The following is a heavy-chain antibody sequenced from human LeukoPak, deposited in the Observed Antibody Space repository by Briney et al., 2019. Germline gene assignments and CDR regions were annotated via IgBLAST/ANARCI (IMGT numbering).Heavy chain of an antibody. D-gene: IGHD2-2*01. CDR3: ARDNVLVPAASGMDV. Sequence: ASVKVSCKASGYTFTSYGISWVRQAPGQGLEWMGWISAYNGNTNYAQKLQGRVTMTTDTSTSTAYMELRSLRSDNTAVYYCARDNVLVPAASGMDVWGQGTTVTVSS. CDR2: ISAYNGNT. CDR1: GYTFTSYG. V-gene: IGHV1-18*01. J-gene: IGHJ6*02.